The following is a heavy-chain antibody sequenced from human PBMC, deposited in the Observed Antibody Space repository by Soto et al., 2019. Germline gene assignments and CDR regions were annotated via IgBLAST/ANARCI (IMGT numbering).Heavy chain of an antibody. CDR2: IHYSGST. V-gene: IGHV4-31*03. D-gene: IGHD2-2*01. J-gene: IGHJ6*02. Sequence: QVQLQESGPGLVKPSQTLSLTCTVSGGSISSGGYYWSWIRQHPGKGLEWIGYIHYSGSTYYNPSLKSRVTTSVDTSKNQFSLKLSSVTAADTAVYYCARGYCSSTSCYLGGGGYGMDVWGQGTTVTVSS. CDR1: GGSISSGGYY. CDR3: ARGYCSSTSCYLGGGGYGMDV.